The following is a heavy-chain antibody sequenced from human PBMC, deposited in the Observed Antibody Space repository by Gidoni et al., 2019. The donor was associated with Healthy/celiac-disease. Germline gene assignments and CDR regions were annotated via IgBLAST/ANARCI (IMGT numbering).Heavy chain of an antibody. Sequence: EVQLVESGGGLVQPGRSLRLSCAASGFTFDDYAMLSVRQAPGQGLEWVSGISWIVGSIGYADSVKGRFTISRDNAKNSLYLQMNSLRAEDTALYYCAKILFGSGSYYIVRWGQGTLVTVSS. D-gene: IGHD3-10*01. CDR2: ISWIVGSI. CDR1: GFTFDDYA. CDR3: AKILFGSGSYYIVR. J-gene: IGHJ5*02. V-gene: IGHV3-9*01.